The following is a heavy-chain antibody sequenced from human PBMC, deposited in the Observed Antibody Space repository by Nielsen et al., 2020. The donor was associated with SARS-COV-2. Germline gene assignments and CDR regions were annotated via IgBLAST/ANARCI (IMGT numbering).Heavy chain of an antibody. Sequence: WIRQPPGKGLEWVSSISSSSSYIHYADSVKGRFTISRDNAKNSLYLQMNSLRAEDTAVYYCARVRITMVRGVIIGFYFDYWGQGTLVTVSS. CDR2: ISSSSSYI. D-gene: IGHD3-10*01. J-gene: IGHJ4*02. CDR3: ARVRITMVRGVIIGFYFDY. V-gene: IGHV3-21*01.